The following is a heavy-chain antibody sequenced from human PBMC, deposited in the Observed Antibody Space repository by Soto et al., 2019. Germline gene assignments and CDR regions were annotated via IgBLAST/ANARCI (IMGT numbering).Heavy chain of an antibody. CDR2: VDYNGRT. CDR1: GXSIHMVDYF. J-gene: IGHJ4*02. D-gene: IGHD4-17*01. V-gene: IGHV4-39*01. Sequence: LSRTFTVSGXSIHMVDYFWGWIRQPPGKGLDGIGSVDYNGRTYYNLSLKSRVTVAIDTSKSQFSLILSSVTAAETAVYYCARWSPRSSYGGLVGYLGPGTLVTVSS. CDR3: ARWSPRSSYGGLVGY.